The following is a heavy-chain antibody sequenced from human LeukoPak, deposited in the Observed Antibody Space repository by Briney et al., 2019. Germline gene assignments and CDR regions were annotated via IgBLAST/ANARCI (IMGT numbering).Heavy chain of an antibody. CDR2: ISSSSSYI. V-gene: IGHV3-21*04. CDR3: ARGYSSSSWSLFDY. Sequence: GGSLRLSCAASGFTFSSYSMNWVRQAPGKGLEWVSSISSSSSYIYYADSVKGRFTISRDNSKNTLYLQMNSLRAEDTAVYYCARGYSSSSWSLFDYWGQGTLVTVSS. D-gene: IGHD6-6*01. J-gene: IGHJ4*02. CDR1: GFTFSSYS.